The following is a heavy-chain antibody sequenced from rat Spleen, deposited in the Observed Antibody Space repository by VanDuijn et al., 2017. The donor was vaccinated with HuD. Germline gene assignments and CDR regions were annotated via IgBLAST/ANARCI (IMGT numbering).Heavy chain of an antibody. CDR3: ARWNNYAAH. CDR2: IDSAGST. D-gene: IGHD1-10*01. V-gene: IGHV3-3*01. Sequence: VQLQESGPGLVKPSQSLSLTCSVAAYSITSSYRWSWIRQFPGNKLEWMGYIDSAGSTNYNPSLKSRISITRDTSKNQFFLQVNSVTTEDTATYYCARWNNYAAHWGQGTLVTVSS. J-gene: IGHJ3*01. CDR1: AYSITSSYR.